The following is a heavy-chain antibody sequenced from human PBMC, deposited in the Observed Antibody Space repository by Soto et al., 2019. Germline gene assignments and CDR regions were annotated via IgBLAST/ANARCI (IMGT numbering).Heavy chain of an antibody. CDR3: ARSFMVPVDFFDA. D-gene: IGHD3-10*01. Sequence: LSEPPSPSSTVSTGSVRNNDRALLRTSPGKGLEWIGNSYYSGSTNYNPSLKSRVTMSVDTSKNQFTLKLSSVTAADTGVYFCARSFMVPVDFFDAWGQGTLVTGSS. CDR2: SYYSGST. J-gene: IGHJ4*02. CDR1: TGSVRNND. V-gene: IGHV4-59*02.